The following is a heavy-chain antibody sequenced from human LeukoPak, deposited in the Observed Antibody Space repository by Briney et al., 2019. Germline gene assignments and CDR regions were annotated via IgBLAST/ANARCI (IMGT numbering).Heavy chain of an antibody. CDR3: ATWGLGYCSSASCYSFDY. Sequence: KPGGSLRLSCAASGFTFSDYYMSCIRQAPGKGLEWVSYISSSGSTIYYADSVKGRFTISRDNAKNSLYLQMNSLRAEDTAVYYCATWGLGYCSSASCYSFDYWGQGTLVTVSS. D-gene: IGHD2-2*01. V-gene: IGHV3-11*04. CDR1: GFTFSDYY. CDR2: ISSSGSTI. J-gene: IGHJ4*02.